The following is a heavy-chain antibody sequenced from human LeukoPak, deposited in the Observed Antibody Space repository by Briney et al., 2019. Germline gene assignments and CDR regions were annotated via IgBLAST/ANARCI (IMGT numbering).Heavy chain of an antibody. V-gene: IGHV4-39*01. D-gene: IGHD3-10*01. CDR2: IYYSGSS. Sequence: SDTLSLTCSVSGGSISSSSSYWGWIRQPPGKGLEWIGSIYYSGSSFDNPALKSRVTISVDTSKNQFSLKLSSVTAADTAVYYCARVGEGELLWFGELSYFDYWGQGTLVTVSS. J-gene: IGHJ4*02. CDR1: GGSISSSSSY. CDR3: ARVGEGELLWFGELSYFDY.